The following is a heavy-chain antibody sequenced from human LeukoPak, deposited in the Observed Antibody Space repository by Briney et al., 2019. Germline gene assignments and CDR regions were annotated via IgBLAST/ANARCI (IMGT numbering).Heavy chain of an antibody. CDR1: GFTFSSYS. D-gene: IGHD3-16*02. CDR2: ISSSSSYI. V-gene: IGHV3-21*01. J-gene: IGHJ4*02. Sequence: GGSLRLSCAASGFTFSSYSMNWVRQAPGKGLEWVSSISSSSSYIYYADSVKGRFTISRDNAKNSLYLQMNSLRAEDTAVYYCARVDVRLGELSLEYWGQGTLVTVSS. CDR3: ARVDVRLGELSLEY.